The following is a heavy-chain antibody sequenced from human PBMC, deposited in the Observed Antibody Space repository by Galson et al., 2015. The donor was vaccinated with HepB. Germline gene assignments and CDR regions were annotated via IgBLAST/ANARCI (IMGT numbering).Heavy chain of an antibody. CDR2: ISSSSSTI. Sequence: SLRLSCAASGFTFSSYSMNWVRQAPGQGLEWVSYISSSSSTIYYADSVKGRFTISRDNAKNSLYLQMNSLRDEDTAVYYCARGVGGAVYDYVWVSGLFAQEPSDYWGQGTMVTVSS. CDR1: GFTFSSYS. D-gene: IGHD3-16*01. V-gene: IGHV3-48*02. CDR3: ARGVGGAVYDYVWVSGLFAQEPSDY. J-gene: IGHJ4*02.